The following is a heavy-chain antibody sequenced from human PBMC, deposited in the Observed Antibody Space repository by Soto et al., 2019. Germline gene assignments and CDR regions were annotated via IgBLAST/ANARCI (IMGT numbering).Heavy chain of an antibody. D-gene: IGHD2-2*01. CDR3: ARDRVYCSSTSCPESEFDY. CDR1: GYTFTSYA. CDR2: INAGNGNT. V-gene: IGHV1-3*01. Sequence: ASVKDSCKASGYTFTSYAMHWVRQAPGQRLEWMGWINAGNGNTKYSQKFQGRVTITRDTSASTAYMELSSLRSEDTAVYYCARDRVYCSSTSCPESEFDYWGQGTLVTVSS. J-gene: IGHJ4*02.